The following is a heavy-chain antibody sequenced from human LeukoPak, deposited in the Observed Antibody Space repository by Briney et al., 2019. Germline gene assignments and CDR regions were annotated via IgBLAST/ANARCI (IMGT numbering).Heavy chain of an antibody. CDR2: IFDSGST. CDR3: ARQSTDGSNPIDF. J-gene: IGHJ4*02. V-gene: IGHV4-39*01. CDR1: GDSISNRSYY. Sequence: SETLSLTCTVSGDSISNRSYYWGWIRQPPGKGLEWIGGIFDSGSTYYNPSLESRVTISADTSNSQFSLKLSSVTAPDTAVYYCARQSTDGSNPIDFWGQGTLVTVSS. D-gene: IGHD4-23*01.